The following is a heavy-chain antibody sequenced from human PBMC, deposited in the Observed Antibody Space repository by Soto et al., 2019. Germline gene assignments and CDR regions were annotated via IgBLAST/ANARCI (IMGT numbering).Heavy chain of an antibody. CDR3: AGEGDYSSSWYGEFATYYYGMDV. J-gene: IGHJ6*02. CDR1: GYTFTSYA. CDR2: INAGNGNT. D-gene: IGHD6-13*01. Sequence: RASPKVSCKASGYTFTSYAMHWVRQAPGQRLEWMGWINAGNGNTKYSQKFQGRVTITMDTSASTAYTELSSLRSEDTAVYHCAGEGDYSSSWYGEFATYYYGMDVWGQGTTVTVSS. V-gene: IGHV1-3*01.